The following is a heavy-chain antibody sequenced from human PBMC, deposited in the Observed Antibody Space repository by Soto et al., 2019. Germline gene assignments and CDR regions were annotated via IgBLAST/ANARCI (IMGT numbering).Heavy chain of an antibody. CDR2: IMPIFRTP. V-gene: IGHV1-69*12. Sequence: QVHLEQSGAEVRKPGSSVKVSCKASGGTFSNSAISWVRQAPGQGLEWMGGIMPIFRTPDYAQKFQGRVTITADESTSTAYMELSGLRSDDTAVYYCARDKDSLQLGGNYHYILDVWGQGTTVTVSS. J-gene: IGHJ6*02. CDR1: GGTFSNSA. D-gene: IGHD1-7*01. CDR3: ARDKDSLQLGGNYHYILDV.